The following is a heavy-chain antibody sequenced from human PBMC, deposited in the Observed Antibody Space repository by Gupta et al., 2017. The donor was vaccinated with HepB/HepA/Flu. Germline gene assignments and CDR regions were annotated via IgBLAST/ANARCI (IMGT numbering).Heavy chain of an antibody. CDR3: ARMDIIRTAFGLDV. J-gene: IGHJ6*02. V-gene: IGHV2-70*15. CDR2: IDWNDDI. CDR1: GFSLTTHGMC. D-gene: IGHD2-21*02. Sequence: QVTLRESGPALVKPTQTLTLTCTFSGFSLTTHGMCVNWIRRAPGKALEWLARIDWNDDIYYSTSLKTRLTISKDTSRNQVVLTMTNMDPVDTATYYCARMDIIRTAFGLDVWGQGTEVIVSS.